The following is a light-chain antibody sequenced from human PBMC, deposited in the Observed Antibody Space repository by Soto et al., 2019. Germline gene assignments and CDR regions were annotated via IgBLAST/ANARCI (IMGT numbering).Light chain of an antibody. J-gene: IGKJ1*01. V-gene: IGKV3-15*01. CDR1: QRVNSN. CDR3: QQYNNWRQT. Sequence: EVVLTQSPATLSLSPGERATLSCRASQRVNSNVAWYQQKPGQSPRLLVYGATARATGVPARFSGSGSGTRFTLTISSLQSEDFAVYYCQQYNNWRQTFGQGTKVDIK. CDR2: GAT.